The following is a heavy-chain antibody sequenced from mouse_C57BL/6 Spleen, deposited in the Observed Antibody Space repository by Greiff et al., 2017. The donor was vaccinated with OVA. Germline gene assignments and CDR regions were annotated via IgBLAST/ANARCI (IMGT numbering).Heavy chain of an antibody. CDR1: GYAFSSSW. CDR2: IYPGDGDT. CDR3: ARNYDYDVRAMDY. Sequence: ESGPELVKPGASVKISCKASGYAFSSSWMNWVKQRPGKGLEWIGRIYPGDGDTNYNGKFKGKATLTADKSSSTAYMQLSSLTSEDSAVYFCARNYDYDVRAMDYWGQGTSVTVSS. V-gene: IGHV1-82*01. D-gene: IGHD2-4*01. J-gene: IGHJ4*01.